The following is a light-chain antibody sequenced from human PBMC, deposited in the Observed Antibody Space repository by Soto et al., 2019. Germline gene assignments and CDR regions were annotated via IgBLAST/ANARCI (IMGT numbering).Light chain of an antibody. CDR2: GTS. CDR1: QSVSST. V-gene: IGKV3-15*01. CDR3: QQYNNCPFT. Sequence: ETVMTQSPATLSVSPGERATLSCRANQSVSSTLAWYQQKPGQAPRLLIYGTSTRATGILARFSGSGSGTEFTLTISSLQSEDFAVYYCQQYNNCPFTFGPGTKVDIK. J-gene: IGKJ3*01.